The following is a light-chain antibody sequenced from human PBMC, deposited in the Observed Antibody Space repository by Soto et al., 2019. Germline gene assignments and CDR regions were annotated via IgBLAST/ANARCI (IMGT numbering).Light chain of an antibody. J-gene: IGKJ5*01. CDR1: QTVTRSY. CDR2: GAS. V-gene: IGKV3-20*01. Sequence: IVLTQSPVTLSLSQGERATLSCRASQTVTRSYLAWHQQKTGQTPRLLVYGASSRATGMPDRFSGSGSGTDFTLTISRLEPEDFAVYYCQQHGSSPITFGQGTRLEIK. CDR3: QQHGSSPIT.